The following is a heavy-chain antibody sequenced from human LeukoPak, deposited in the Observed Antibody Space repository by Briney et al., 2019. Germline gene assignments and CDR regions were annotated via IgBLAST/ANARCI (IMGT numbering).Heavy chain of an antibody. V-gene: IGHV6-1*01. CDR2: IYYRSKWYS. CDR1: GDSVSGGSAG. J-gene: IGHJ4*02. CDR3: AREYYYGSGTYYPSLDY. Sequence: SQTLSLTCAISGDSVSGGSAGWNWIRQSPSRGLEWLGRIYYRSKWYSDYAISLKSRITINPDTSRNQFSLQLNSVTPEDTGIYYCAREYYYGSGTYYPSLDYWGQGTLVTVSS. D-gene: IGHD3-10*01.